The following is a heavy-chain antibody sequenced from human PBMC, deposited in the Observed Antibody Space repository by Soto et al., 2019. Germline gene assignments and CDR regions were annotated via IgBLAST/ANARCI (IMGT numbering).Heavy chain of an antibody. Sequence: SLIRSSASSGFPVSTNYMSVGRQAPGKGREWVSVIYSGGSTYYADSVKGRFTISRDNSKNTLYLQMNSLRAEDTAVYYCARMANYDILPGYYIVPYYMHVWGNGTTVTAS. CDR1: GFPVSTNY. J-gene: IGHJ6*03. V-gene: IGHV3-66*01. CDR3: ARMANYDILPGYYIVPYYMHV. D-gene: IGHD3-9*01. CDR2: IYSGGST.